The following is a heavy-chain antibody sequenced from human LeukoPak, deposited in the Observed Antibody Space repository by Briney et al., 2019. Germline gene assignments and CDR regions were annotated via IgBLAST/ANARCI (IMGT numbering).Heavy chain of an antibody. CDR2: ISGSGGST. D-gene: IGHD3-22*01. Sequence: GGYLRLSCAASGFTFSSYAMSWVRQAPGKGLEWVSAISGSGGSTYYADSVKGRFTISRDNSKNTLFLQVNSLRAEDTAVYYCAKDRNYDSSGYYPFWGQGTLVTVSS. CDR1: GFTFSSYA. J-gene: IGHJ4*02. CDR3: AKDRNYDSSGYYPF. V-gene: IGHV3-23*01.